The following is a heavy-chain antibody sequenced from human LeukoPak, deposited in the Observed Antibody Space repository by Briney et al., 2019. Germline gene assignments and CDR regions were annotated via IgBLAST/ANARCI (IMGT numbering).Heavy chain of an antibody. CDR2: ISSDGVST. Sequence: SGGSLRLSCAASGFTFSSYAMHWVRQAPGKGLEYVSAISSDGVSTFYANSVKGRFTISRDNSKNTLFLQMGSLRAEDMAVYYCARVAPYGSHLDYWGQGTLVTVSS. J-gene: IGHJ4*02. V-gene: IGHV3-64*01. CDR3: ARVAPYGSHLDY. D-gene: IGHD6-13*01. CDR1: GFTFSSYA.